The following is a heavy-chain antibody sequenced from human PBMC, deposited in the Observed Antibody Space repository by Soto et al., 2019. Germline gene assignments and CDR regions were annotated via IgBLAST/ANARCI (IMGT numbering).Heavy chain of an antibody. CDR3: ATRITVFGLLIPPFDP. CDR1: GGSVNGYY. J-gene: IGHJ5*02. D-gene: IGHD3-3*01. Sequence: PAETLSLTCAVYGGSVNGYYWNWIRQPPGKGLEWIGEINPTGGNHYNPSLKSRVTMSVDTYKNQFSLRLSSVTAADTAIYYCATRITVFGLLIPPFDPWGQGTQVTV. CDR2: INPTGGN. V-gene: IGHV4-34*01.